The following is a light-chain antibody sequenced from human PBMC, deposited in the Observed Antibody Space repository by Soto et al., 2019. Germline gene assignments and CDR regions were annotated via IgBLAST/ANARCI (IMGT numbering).Light chain of an antibody. Sequence: EILMTQSPATLSVSPGERATLSCRASQSVSSNLAWYQQKRGQAPRLLLYGASTRATGIPARFSGSGSGTEFTLTISSLQPEDFATYYCQQLDSYPITFGQGTRLEIK. CDR1: QSVSSN. CDR3: QQLDSYPIT. V-gene: IGKV3-15*01. J-gene: IGKJ5*01. CDR2: GAS.